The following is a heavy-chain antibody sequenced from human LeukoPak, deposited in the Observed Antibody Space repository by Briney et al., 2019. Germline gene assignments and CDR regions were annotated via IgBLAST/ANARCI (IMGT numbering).Heavy chain of an antibody. CDR3: ARDRNVIGADFDS. Sequence: GGSLRLSCVASGFIFENFAIHWVSQAPGKGLEWVSIVSFDGTNNFYADSVSGRFTVSRDDSENTVYLHMNSLRPDDTAVYFCARDRNVIGADFDSWGQGTLVTVAS. D-gene: IGHD2/OR15-2a*01. J-gene: IGHJ5*01. CDR1: GFIFENFA. CDR2: VSFDGTNN. V-gene: IGHV3-30*04.